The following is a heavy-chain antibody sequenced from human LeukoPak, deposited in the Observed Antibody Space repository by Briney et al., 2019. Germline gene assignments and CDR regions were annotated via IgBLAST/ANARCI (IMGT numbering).Heavy chain of an antibody. CDR2: IRYDGSNK. Sequence: GGSLRLSCAASGFTFSSYGMHWVRQAPGKGLEWVAFIRYDGSNKYYADSVKGRFTISRDNSKNTLYLQMNSLRVEDTAVYFCADPPNADYWGQGTLVTVSS. V-gene: IGHV3-30*02. CDR3: ADPPNADY. J-gene: IGHJ4*02. CDR1: GFTFSSYG. D-gene: IGHD4/OR15-4a*01.